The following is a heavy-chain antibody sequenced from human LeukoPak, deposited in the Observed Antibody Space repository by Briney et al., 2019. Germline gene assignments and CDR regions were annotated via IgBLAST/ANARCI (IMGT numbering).Heavy chain of an antibody. V-gene: IGHV4-34*01. CDR1: GDSLSGYC. CDR3: ATAARARHYFDY. Sequence: PSETLSLTCAASGDSLSGYCWNWIRQSPGRGLEWIGEMNRSGSTNYNPSLKRRVTISVDTSKNLLSLRLNSVTAADTAVYYCATAARARHYFDYWGQGSLVTVSS. J-gene: IGHJ4*02. CDR2: MNRSGST.